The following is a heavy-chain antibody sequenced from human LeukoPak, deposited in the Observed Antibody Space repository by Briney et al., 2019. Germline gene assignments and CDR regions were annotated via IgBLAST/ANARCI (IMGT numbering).Heavy chain of an antibody. Sequence: GGSLRLSCAASGFTFSSYGMHWVRQAPGKGLEWVAFIRYDGSNKYYADSVKGRFTISRDNSKNTLYLQMNSLRAEDTAVYYCAKDRVEGPYGDYGQSPPDPWGQGTLVTVSS. CDR3: AKDRVEGPYGDYGQSPPDP. V-gene: IGHV3-30*02. J-gene: IGHJ5*02. CDR2: IRYDGSNK. D-gene: IGHD4-17*01. CDR1: GFTFSSYG.